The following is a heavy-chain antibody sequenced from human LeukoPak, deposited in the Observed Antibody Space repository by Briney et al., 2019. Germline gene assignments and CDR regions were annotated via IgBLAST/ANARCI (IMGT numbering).Heavy chain of an antibody. CDR1: GFTFSSYG. D-gene: IGHD2-2*01. V-gene: IGHV3-21*01. CDR2: ISTSSGYI. CDR3: ARPRGSSTVR. Sequence: GGSLRLSCAASGFTFSSYGMHWVRQAPGKGLEWVSSISTSSGYIYYADSVKGRFTISRDNAKNSLYLQMNSLRAEGTAVYYCARPRGSSTVRWGQGTLVTVSS. J-gene: IGHJ4*02.